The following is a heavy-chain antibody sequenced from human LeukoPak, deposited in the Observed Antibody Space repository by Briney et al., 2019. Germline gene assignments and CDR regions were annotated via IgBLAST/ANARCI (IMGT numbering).Heavy chain of an antibody. Sequence: SETLSLTCTVSGGSISSYSWSWIRQPPGKGLEWIGYIYYSGSTYYNPSLKSRVTISVDTSKNQFSLKLSSVTAADTAVYYCANGGFGESDYWGQGTLVTVSS. J-gene: IGHJ4*02. CDR3: ANGGFGESDY. V-gene: IGHV4-59*04. CDR1: GGSISSYS. D-gene: IGHD3-10*01. CDR2: IYYSGST.